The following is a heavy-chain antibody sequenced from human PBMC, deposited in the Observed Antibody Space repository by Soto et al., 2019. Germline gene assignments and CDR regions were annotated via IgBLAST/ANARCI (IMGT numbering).Heavy chain of an antibody. CDR1: GFTFDDYA. CDR2: ISGDGGST. J-gene: IGHJ1*01. CDR3: AKDIRITMVRGVIGYFQH. Sequence: GGSLRLSCAASGFTFDDYAMHWVRQAPGKGLEWVSLISGDGGSTYYADSVKGRFTISRDNSNNSLYLQMNSLRTEDTALYYGAKDIRITMVRGVIGYFQHWGQGTLVTVSS. V-gene: IGHV3-43*02. D-gene: IGHD3-10*01.